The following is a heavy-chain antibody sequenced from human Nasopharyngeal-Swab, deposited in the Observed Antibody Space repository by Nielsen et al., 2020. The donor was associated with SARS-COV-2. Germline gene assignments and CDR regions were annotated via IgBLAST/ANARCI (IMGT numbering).Heavy chain of an antibody. CDR1: DGSIISGGYS. J-gene: IGHJ4*02. Sequence: SLSLTCAVSDGSIISGGYSWSWIRQRPGKGLEWIGNIYYSGSTYYNPSLQSPVTISADTSKNHFSLKLSSVTAADTAVYYCERGDTTLGYYFDYWGQGTLVTVSS. V-gene: IGHV4-30-4*07. D-gene: IGHD5-18*01. CDR3: ERGDTTLGYYFDY. CDR2: IYYSGST.